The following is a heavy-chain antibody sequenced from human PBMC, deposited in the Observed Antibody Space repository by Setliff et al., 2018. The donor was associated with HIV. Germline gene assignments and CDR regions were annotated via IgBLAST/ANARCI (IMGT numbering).Heavy chain of an antibody. CDR1: GFTPRSYA. Sequence: GGSLRLSCEASGFTPRSYAMYWVRQAPGKGLEWVGRTRSVSDGVRTDYAAPVKGRFTISRDDSKNMLYLQMNSLKIEDTAVYYCTTDPAVDWGQGTPVTAPQ. CDR3: TTDPAVD. V-gene: IGHV3-15*01. J-gene: IGHJ1*01. D-gene: IGHD2-2*01. CDR2: TRSVSDGVRT.